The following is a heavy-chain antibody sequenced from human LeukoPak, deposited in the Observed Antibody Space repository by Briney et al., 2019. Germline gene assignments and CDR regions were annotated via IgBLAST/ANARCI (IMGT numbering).Heavy chain of an antibody. CDR2: INHSGST. V-gene: IGHV4-34*01. J-gene: IGHJ4*02. Sequence: SETLSLTCAVYGGSFSGYYWSWIRQPPGKGLEWIGEINHSGSTNYNPSLKSRATISVDTSKNQFSLKLSSVTAADTAVYYCARGSAARDFDYWGQGTLVTVPS. D-gene: IGHD6-6*01. CDR3: ARGSAARDFDY. CDR1: GGSFSGYY.